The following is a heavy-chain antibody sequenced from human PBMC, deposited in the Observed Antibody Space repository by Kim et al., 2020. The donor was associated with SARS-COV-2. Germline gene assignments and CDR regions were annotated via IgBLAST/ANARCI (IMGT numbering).Heavy chain of an antibody. Sequence: GESLKISCKGSGYSFTSYWIGWVRQMPGKGLEWMGIIYPGDSDTRYSPSFQGQVTISADKSISTAYLQWSSLKASDTAMYYCARLRYSSSWYPYYFDYWGQGTLVTVSS. CDR3: ARLRYSSSWYPYYFDY. J-gene: IGHJ4*02. D-gene: IGHD6-13*01. CDR1: GYSFTSYW. V-gene: IGHV5-51*01. CDR2: IYPGDSDT.